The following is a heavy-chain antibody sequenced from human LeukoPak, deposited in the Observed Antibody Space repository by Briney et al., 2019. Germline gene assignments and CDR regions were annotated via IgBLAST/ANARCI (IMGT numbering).Heavy chain of an antibody. V-gene: IGHV4-61*02. J-gene: IGHJ4*02. Sequence: PSETLSLTCTVSGGSISSGSYYWSWIRQPAGKGLEWIGRIYTSGSTNYNPSLKSRVTISVDTSKNQVSLELSSVTAADTAVYYCARGGGYYFDYWGQGTLVTVSS. CDR3: ARGGGYYFDY. D-gene: IGHD1-26*01. CDR1: GGSISSGSYY. CDR2: IYTSGST.